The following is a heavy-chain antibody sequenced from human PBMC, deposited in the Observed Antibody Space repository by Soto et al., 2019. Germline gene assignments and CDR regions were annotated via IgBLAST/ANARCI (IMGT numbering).Heavy chain of an antibody. CDR3: AKDLLGVLRSPVDY. Sequence: GGSLRLSCAASGFTFSSYAMSWVRQAPGKGLEWVSAISGSGGSTYYADSVKGRFTISRDNSKNTLYLQMNSLRAEDTAVYYCAKDLLGVLRSPVDYWGQGTLVTVSS. V-gene: IGHV3-23*01. J-gene: IGHJ4*02. CDR1: GFTFSSYA. D-gene: IGHD2-15*01. CDR2: ISGSGGST.